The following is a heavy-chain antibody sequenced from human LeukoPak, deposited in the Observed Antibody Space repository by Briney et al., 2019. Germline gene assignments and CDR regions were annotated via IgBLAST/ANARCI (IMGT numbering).Heavy chain of an antibody. D-gene: IGHD3-9*01. Sequence: GGSLRLSCTGSGFIFSRYAVSWVRQAPGKGLEWVSTISKNTVDTYYADSVKGRLTISRDSSKNTVYLQMNSLRAEDTAVYYCVRDMEPLRYFDTWGQGNLGTVSS. CDR1: GFIFSRYA. CDR3: VRDMEPLRYFDT. CDR2: ISKNTVDT. J-gene: IGHJ4*02. V-gene: IGHV3-23*01.